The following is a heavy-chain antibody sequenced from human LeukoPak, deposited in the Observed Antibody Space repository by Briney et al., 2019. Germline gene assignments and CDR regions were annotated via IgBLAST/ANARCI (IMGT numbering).Heavy chain of an antibody. CDR3: ARVGYSSGWYTYSAAFDI. J-gene: IGHJ3*02. CDR2: INAGNGNT. V-gene: IGHV1-3*01. CDR1: GYTFTSYA. D-gene: IGHD6-19*01. Sequence: ASVKVSCKASGYTFTSYAMHWVRQAPGQRLEWMGWINAGNGNTKYSQKFQGRVTITRDTSASTAYMELSSLRSEDTAVYYCARVGYSSGWYTYSAAFDIRGQGTMVTVSS.